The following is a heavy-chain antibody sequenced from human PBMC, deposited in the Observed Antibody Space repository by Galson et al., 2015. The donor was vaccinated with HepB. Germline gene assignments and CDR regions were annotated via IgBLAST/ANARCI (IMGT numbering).Heavy chain of an antibody. D-gene: IGHD3-10*01. Sequence: QSGAEVKKPGESLKISCKGSGYSFTTYWIGWVRQMPGKGLEWMGIVYAGDSDTRYSPSFQGQVTISADKSVTTAYLQWSSLKASDTAMYYCARWLTGRAFDTWGQGTMVTVSS. J-gene: IGHJ3*02. CDR3: ARWLTGRAFDT. CDR1: GYSFTTYW. CDR2: VYAGDSDT. V-gene: IGHV5-51*01.